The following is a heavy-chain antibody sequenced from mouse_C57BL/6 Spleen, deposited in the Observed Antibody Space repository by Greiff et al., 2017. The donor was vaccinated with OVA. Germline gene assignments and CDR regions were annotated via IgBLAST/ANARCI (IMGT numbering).Heavy chain of an antibody. CDR3: ARQRWLPWYFDV. CDR2: IWSDGST. J-gene: IGHJ1*03. CDR1: GFSLTSYG. D-gene: IGHD2-2*01. Sequence: QVQLKQSGPGLVAPSQRLSITCTVSGFSLTSYGVHWVRQPLGKGLEWLVVIWSDGSTTYNSALKSRLSISKDNSKSQVFLKMNSLQTDDTAMYYCARQRWLPWYFDVWGTGTTVTVSS. V-gene: IGHV2-6-1*01.